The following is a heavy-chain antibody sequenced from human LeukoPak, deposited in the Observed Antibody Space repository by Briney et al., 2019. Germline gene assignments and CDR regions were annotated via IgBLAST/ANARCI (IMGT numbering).Heavy chain of an antibody. CDR3: ARDWSSGYDYAFDY. D-gene: IGHD5-12*01. CDR2: ISSSSSYI. J-gene: IGHJ4*02. V-gene: IGHV3-21*01. CDR1: GFTFSDYS. Sequence: GGSLRLSCAASGFTFSDYSMKWVRQAPGKGLEWVSSISSSSSYIYYADSVKGRFTISRDNAKNSLYLQMDSLRAEDTAVYYCARDWSSGYDYAFDYWGQGTLVTVSS.